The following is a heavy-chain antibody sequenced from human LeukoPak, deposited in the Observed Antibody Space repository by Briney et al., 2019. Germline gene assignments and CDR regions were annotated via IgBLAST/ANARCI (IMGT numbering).Heavy chain of an antibody. D-gene: IGHD2-15*01. V-gene: IGHV4-59*01. Sequence: SETLSLTCTVSGGSISTYYGNWIRQAPGKGLEWIGYIYYSGSTNYNPSLKSRVTISVDTSKNQFSLKLSSVTAADTAVYYCARDVPFYCSGGSCYGNYFDYWGQGTLVTVSS. CDR2: IYYSGST. CDR1: GGSISTYY. CDR3: ARDVPFYCSGGSCYGNYFDY. J-gene: IGHJ4*02.